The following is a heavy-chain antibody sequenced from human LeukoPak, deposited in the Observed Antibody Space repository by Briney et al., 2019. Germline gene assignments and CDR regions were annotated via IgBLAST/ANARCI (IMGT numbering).Heavy chain of an antibody. CDR1: GGSISSSY. CDR3: ARLTSSSSGSSFDY. D-gene: IGHD6-13*01. CDR2: IYTSGST. Sequence: SETLSLTCTVSGGSISSSYWSWIRQPAGKGLEWIGRIYTSGSTNYNPSLKSRVTISVDTSKNQFSLKLSSVTAADTAVYYCARLTSSSSGSSFDYWGQGTLVTVAS. J-gene: IGHJ4*02. V-gene: IGHV4-4*07.